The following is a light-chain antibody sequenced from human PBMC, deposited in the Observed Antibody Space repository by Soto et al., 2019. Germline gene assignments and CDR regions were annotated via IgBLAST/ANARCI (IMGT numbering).Light chain of an antibody. Sequence: DIQMTQSPSTLSASVGDRVTITSRASQSIYNWLAWYQQRPGQTPKIXIYDASSLDSGVPSRFSGSGSGTEFTLTISSLQSDDFATYYCQQSNSSTPTFGGGTKVDI. J-gene: IGKJ4*01. V-gene: IGKV1-5*01. CDR3: QQSNSSTPT. CDR2: DAS. CDR1: QSIYNW.